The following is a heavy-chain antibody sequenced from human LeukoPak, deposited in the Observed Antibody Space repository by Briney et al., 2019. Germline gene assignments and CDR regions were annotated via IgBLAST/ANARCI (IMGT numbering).Heavy chain of an antibody. CDR2: IKQDGSEK. Sequence: GSLRLPCAASGFTFSSYWMSWVRQAPGKGLEWVANIKQDGSEKYYVDSVKGRFTISRDNAKNSLYLQMNSLRAEDTAVYYCASRHYDYYGSGSYNYYYYMDVWGKGTTVTISS. CDR3: ASRHYDYYGSGSYNYYYYMDV. V-gene: IGHV3-7*01. D-gene: IGHD3-10*01. CDR1: GFTFSSYW. J-gene: IGHJ6*03.